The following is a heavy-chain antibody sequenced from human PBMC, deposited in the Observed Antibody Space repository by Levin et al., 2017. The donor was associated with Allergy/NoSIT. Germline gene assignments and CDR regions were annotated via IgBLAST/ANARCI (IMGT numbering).Heavy chain of an antibody. CDR1: GFTFDDYA. J-gene: IGHJ6*02. CDR3: AKANSSYYYGMDV. D-gene: IGHD2/OR15-2a*01. CDR2: ISWNSGSI. Sequence: SLKISCAASGFTFDDYAMHWVRQAPGKGLEWVSGISWNSGSIGYADSVKGRFTISRDNAKNSLYLQMNSLRAEDTALYYCAKANSSYYYGMDVWGQGTTVTVSS. V-gene: IGHV3-9*01.